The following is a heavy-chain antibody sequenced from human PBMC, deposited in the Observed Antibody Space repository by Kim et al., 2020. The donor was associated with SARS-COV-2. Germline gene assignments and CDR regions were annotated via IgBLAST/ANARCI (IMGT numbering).Heavy chain of an antibody. CDR2: IFGGGSGP. J-gene: IGHJ2*01. CDR3: ARHHHTPTVTFYWYFDL. Sequence: GGSLRLSCAASGLTFRNSAMSWVRQAPGKGLEWVAGIFGGGSGPYYADSVKGRFTISRDNSQSTLYLQMTNLRAEDTAVYYCARHHHTPTVTFYWYFDLWGRGTLVIVSS. CDR1: GLTFRNSA. D-gene: IGHD2-2*02. V-gene: IGHV3-23*01.